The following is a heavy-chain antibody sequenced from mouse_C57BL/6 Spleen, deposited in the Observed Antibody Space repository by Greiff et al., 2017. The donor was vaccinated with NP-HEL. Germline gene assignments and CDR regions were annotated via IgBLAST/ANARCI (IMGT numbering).Heavy chain of an antibody. CDR2: ISPGSGST. CDR1: GYTFTDYY. Sequence: VKLMESGAELVKPGASVKISCKASGYTFTDYYINWVKQRPGQGLEWIGKISPGSGSTYYNEKFKGKATLNADKSSSTAYMQLSSLTSEDSAVYFCARGDDYDVPAWFAYWGQGTLVTVSA. V-gene: IGHV1-77*01. CDR3: ARGDDYDVPAWFAY. J-gene: IGHJ3*01. D-gene: IGHD2-4*01.